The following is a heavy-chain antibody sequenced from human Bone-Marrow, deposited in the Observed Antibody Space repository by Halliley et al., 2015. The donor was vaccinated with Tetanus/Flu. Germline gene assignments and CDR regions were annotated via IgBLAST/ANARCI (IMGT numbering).Heavy chain of an antibody. CDR3: ARGGGSGSYPRTAYDI. CDR1: GDSISSDIW. J-gene: IGHJ3*02. Sequence: GLVKPSGTLSLTCAVSGDSISSDIWWTWIRQPPGKGLEWIGEIYQSGNTNYNSSLKSRVAISMDKSKDLFSLTLPSVTAADTAVYYFARGGGSGSYPRTAYDIWGQGTMVIVSS. D-gene: IGHD1-26*01. CDR2: IYQSGNT. V-gene: IGHV4-4*02.